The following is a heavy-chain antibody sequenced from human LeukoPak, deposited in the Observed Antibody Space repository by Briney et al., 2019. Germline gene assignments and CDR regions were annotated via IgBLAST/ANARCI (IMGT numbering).Heavy chain of an antibody. J-gene: IGHJ4*02. CDR3: ATDGVLWPSRGYFDY. Sequence: GGSLRLSCAASGFTFSSYAMSWVRQAPGKGLEWVSAISGSGGSTYYADSVKGRFTISRDNSKNTLYLQMNSLRAEDTAVYYCATDGVLWPSRGYFDYWGQGTLVTVSS. CDR2: ISGSGGST. CDR1: GFTFSSYA. D-gene: IGHD3-10*01. V-gene: IGHV3-23*01.